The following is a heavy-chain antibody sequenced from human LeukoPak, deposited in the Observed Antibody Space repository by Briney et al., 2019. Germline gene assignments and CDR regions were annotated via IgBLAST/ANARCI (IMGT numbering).Heavy chain of an antibody. J-gene: IGHJ4*02. Sequence: SETLSLTCTVSGDSYTSPYWSWIRQPAGKGLEWIGRIYTSGSTNYNPSLKSRVTMSVDTSKNQFSLKLSSVTAADTAVYYCAREYSGWYGLGYFDYWGQGTLVTVSS. D-gene: IGHD6-19*01. CDR2: IYTSGST. CDR1: GDSYTSPY. CDR3: AREYSGWYGLGYFDY. V-gene: IGHV4-4*07.